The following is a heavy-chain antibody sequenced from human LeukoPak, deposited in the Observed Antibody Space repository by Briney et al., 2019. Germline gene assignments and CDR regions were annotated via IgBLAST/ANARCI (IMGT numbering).Heavy chain of an antibody. CDR3: TRGRVGTTTMGDLGY. V-gene: IGHV3-33*01. CDR1: GFTFSSYG. CDR2: IWFDGKNE. J-gene: IGHJ4*02. Sequence: GGSLRLSCAASGFTFSSYGMHWVRQAPGKGLEWVADIWFDGKNEHFADSVKGRFTISRDTSKNTLYLQMISLRAEDTAVYYCTRGRVGTTTMGDLGYWGQGTLVTVSS. D-gene: IGHD1-26*01.